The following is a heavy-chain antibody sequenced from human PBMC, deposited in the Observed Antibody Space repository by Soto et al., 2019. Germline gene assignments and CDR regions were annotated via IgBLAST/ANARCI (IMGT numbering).Heavy chain of an antibody. Sequence: GASVKVCCKASGYTFTSYGMRWVRQAPGQGLEWMGWISAYNGNTNYAQKLQGRVTMTTDTSTSTAYMELRSLRSDDTAVYYPARYHRSGRKAPSRSYIGYWGQGTLVTVAS. J-gene: IGHJ4*02. D-gene: IGHD3-16*02. CDR3: ARYHRSGRKAPSRSYIGY. CDR1: GYTFTSYG. CDR2: ISAYNGNT. V-gene: IGHV1-18*01.